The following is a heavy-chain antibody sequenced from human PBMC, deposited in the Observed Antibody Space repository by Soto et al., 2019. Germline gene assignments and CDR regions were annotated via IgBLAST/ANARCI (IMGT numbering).Heavy chain of an antibody. CDR1: GGSISSYY. Sequence: TSETLSLTCTVSGGSISSYYWSWIRQPPGKGLEWIGYIYYSGSTNYNPSLKSRVTISVDTSKNQFSLKLSSVTAADTAVYYCARGVRPRYSSGQGGFFDWGQGNLVTVSS. CDR2: IYYSGST. CDR3: ARGVRPRYSSGQGGFFD. V-gene: IGHV4-59*01. J-gene: IGHJ4*02. D-gene: IGHD6-19*01.